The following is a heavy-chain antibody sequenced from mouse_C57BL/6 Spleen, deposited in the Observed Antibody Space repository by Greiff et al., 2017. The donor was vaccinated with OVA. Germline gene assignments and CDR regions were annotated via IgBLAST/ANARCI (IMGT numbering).Heavy chain of an antibody. CDR1: GFSFNTYA. V-gene: IGHV10-1*01. CDR2: IRSKSNNYAT. Sequence: GGGLVQPKGSLKLSCAASGFSFNTYAMNWVRQAPGKGLEWVARIRSKSNNYATYYADSVKDRFTISRDDSESMLYLQMNNLKTEDTAMYYCVRQEGSTSFGYWGQGTTLTVSS. CDR3: VRQEGSTSFGY. J-gene: IGHJ2*01. D-gene: IGHD5-1*01.